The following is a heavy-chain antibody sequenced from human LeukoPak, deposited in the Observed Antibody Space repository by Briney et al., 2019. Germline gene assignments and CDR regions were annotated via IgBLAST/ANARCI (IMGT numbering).Heavy chain of an antibody. Sequence: GGSLRLSCAASGFTFSSYGMHWVRQAPGKGLEWVAVIWYDGSNKYYADSVKGRFTISRDNSKNTLYLQMNSLRAEDTAVYYCARDVKALGYYFDYWGQGTLVTVSS. V-gene: IGHV3-33*01. CDR1: GFTFSSYG. J-gene: IGHJ4*02. CDR3: ARDVKALGYYFDY. D-gene: IGHD3-16*01. CDR2: IWYDGSNK.